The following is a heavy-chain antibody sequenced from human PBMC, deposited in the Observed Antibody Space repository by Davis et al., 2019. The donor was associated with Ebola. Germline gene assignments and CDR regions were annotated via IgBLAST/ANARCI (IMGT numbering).Heavy chain of an antibody. V-gene: IGHV4-34*01. Sequence: SETLSLTCAVYGGSFRGYYWSWIRQPPGKGLEWIGEINHSGSTYYNPSLKSRVTISVDTSKNQFSLKLSSVTVADTAVYYCARHQTGRGISFGAGGYYFDYWGQGTLVTVSS. CDR3: ARHQTGRGISFGAGGYYFDY. J-gene: IGHJ4*02. CDR2: INHSGST. CDR1: GGSFRGYY. D-gene: IGHD3-16*01.